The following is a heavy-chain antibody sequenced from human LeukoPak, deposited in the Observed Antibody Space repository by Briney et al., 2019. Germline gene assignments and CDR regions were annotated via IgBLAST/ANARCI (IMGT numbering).Heavy chain of an antibody. D-gene: IGHD2/OR15-2a*01. CDR3: ARGRVLSDY. CDR2: INHSGST. V-gene: IGHV4-34*01. J-gene: IGHJ4*02. Sequence: SETLSLTCAVYGGSFSGYYWSWIRQPPGKGLEWIGEINHSGSTNYNPSLKSRVTISVDTSKNQCSLKLSSVTAADTAVYYCARGRVLSDYWGQGTLVTVSS. CDR1: GGSFSGYY.